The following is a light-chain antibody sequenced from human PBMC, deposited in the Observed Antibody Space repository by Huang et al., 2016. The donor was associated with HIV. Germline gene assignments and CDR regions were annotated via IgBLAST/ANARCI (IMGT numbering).Light chain of an antibody. CDR1: QDIANS. V-gene: IGKV1-9*01. Sequence: QLTQSPSSLSMSVGDRVIITCQASQDIANSLAWDQHKPGRAPKLLIAAASTLQSGVPSRFSGGSAGTYFTLIITNLQPDDFASYYCQQLHSYPITFGQGTRL. CDR2: AAS. J-gene: IGKJ5*01. CDR3: QQLHSYPIT.